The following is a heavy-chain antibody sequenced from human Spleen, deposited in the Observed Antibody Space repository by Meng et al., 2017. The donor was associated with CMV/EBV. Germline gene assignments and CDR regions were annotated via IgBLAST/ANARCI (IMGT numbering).Heavy chain of an antibody. CDR2: ISTGGENT. CDR3: AAQRVLGDLCGY. J-gene: IGHJ4*02. Sequence: GESLKISCADSGYNFNGRSMSWVRQVPGKGLEWVSSISTGGENTYYADFVKGRFTISRDNSKNTLFLQLNSLRADDTAIYYCAAQRVLGDLCGYWGQGTLVTVSS. CDR1: GYNFNGRS. V-gene: IGHV3-23*01. D-gene: IGHD2-21*01.